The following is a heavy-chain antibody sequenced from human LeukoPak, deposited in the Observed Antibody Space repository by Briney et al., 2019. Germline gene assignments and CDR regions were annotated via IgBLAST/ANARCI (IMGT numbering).Heavy chain of an antibody. V-gene: IGHV3-7*01. D-gene: IGHD3-10*01. J-gene: IGHJ6*02. CDR2: IKQDGSEK. Sequence: GGSLRLSCAASGFTFSSYWMSWVRQAPGKGLEWVANIKQDGSEKYYVDSEKGRFTISRDNAKNSLYLQMNSLRAEDTAVYYCARDKAMVRGVIFHYYGMDVWGQGTTVTVSS. CDR3: ARDKAMVRGVIFHYYGMDV. CDR1: GFTFSSYW.